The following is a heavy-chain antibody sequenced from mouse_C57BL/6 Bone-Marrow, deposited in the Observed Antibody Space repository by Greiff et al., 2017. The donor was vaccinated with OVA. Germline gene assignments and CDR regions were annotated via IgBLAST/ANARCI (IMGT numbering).Heavy chain of an antibody. CDR1: GYTFTDYN. CDR3: ARRDRYFDV. V-gene: IGHV1-18*01. Sequence: EVQLVESGPELVKPGASVKIPCKASGYTFTDYNMDWVKQSHGKSLEWIGDINPNNGGTIYNQKFKGKATLTVDKSSSTAYMELRSLTSEDTAVYYCARRDRYFDVWGTGTTVTVSS. J-gene: IGHJ1*03. CDR2: INPNNGGT.